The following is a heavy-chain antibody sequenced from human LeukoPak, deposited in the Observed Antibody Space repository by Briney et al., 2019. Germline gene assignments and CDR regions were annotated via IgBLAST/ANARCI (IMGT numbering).Heavy chain of an antibody. CDR3: AESWVVPAALGAFDI. D-gene: IGHD2-2*01. J-gene: IGHJ3*02. Sequence: GGSLRLSCEASGFTFSSYAMSWVRQAPGKGLEWVSAISGSSGSTYYADSVKGRFTISRDNSKNTPYLQLSSLRADDTAVYYCAESWVVPAALGAFDIWGQGTMVTVS. V-gene: IGHV3-23*01. CDR2: ISGSSGST. CDR1: GFTFSSYA.